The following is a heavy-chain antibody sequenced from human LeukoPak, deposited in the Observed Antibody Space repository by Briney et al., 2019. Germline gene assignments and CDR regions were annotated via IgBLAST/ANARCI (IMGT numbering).Heavy chain of an antibody. CDR1: GYTFTSYD. D-gene: IGHD3-10*01. J-gene: IGHJ5*02. V-gene: IGHV1-8*01. Sequence: GASVTVSFKSSGYTFTSYDINWVRQATGQGLEGMGCMNPNSGNTGYAQKFQGRVTMNRNTSISTAYMELSSLRSEDTAVYYCALWFGDASGFDPWGQGTLVTVSS. CDR2: MNPNSGNT. CDR3: ALWFGDASGFDP.